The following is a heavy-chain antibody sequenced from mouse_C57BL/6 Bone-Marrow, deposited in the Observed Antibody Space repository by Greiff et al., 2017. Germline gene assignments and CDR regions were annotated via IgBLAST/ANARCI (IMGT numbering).Heavy chain of an antibody. Sequence: QVQLQQSGPELVKPGASVKISCKASGYTFTDYCLNWVKQRPGQGLEWIGWIFPGSGSPYYNEKFKGKATLTVDKSSSTAYMLLSSLTSEDSAFYFCARGDCSAWFAYWGQGTLVTVSA. CDR3: ARGDCSAWFAY. CDR2: IFPGSGSP. CDR1: GYTFTDYC. J-gene: IGHJ3*01. V-gene: IGHV1-75*01. D-gene: IGHD3-3*01.